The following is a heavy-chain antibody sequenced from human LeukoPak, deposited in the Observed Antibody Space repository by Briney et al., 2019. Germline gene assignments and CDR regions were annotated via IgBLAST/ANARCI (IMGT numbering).Heavy chain of an antibody. D-gene: IGHD1-26*01. CDR3: AREYIVGGTPYFYYVDV. CDR2: VFTSGIT. V-gene: IGHV4-4*07. J-gene: IGHJ6*03. CDR1: GGSIGGYS. Sequence: PSENLSLTCTVSGGSIGGYSWTWIRQSTGKGLEWIGRVFTSGITAYNPSLNSRVTMSVDTSDKHFSLNLTSVTVADTAVYYCAREYIVGGTPYFYYVDVWGKGTTVTVSS.